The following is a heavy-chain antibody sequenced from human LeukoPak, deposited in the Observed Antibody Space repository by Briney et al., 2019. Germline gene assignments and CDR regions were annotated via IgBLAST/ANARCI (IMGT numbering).Heavy chain of an antibody. CDR2: IIPIFGIA. CDR1: GGTFSSYT. V-gene: IGHV1-69*02. CDR3: ASEYQLLNYYYYGMDV. D-gene: IGHD2-2*01. J-gene: IGHJ6*02. Sequence: SVKVSCKASGGTFSSYTISWVRQAPGQGLEWMGRIIPIFGIANYAQKFQGRVTITADKSTGTAYMDLSSLRSEDTAVYYCASEYQLLNYYYYGMDVWGQGTTVTVSS.